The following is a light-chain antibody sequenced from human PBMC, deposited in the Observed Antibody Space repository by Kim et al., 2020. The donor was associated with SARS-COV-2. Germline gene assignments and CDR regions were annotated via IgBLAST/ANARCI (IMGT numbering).Light chain of an antibody. CDR2: TRD. CDR1: DRKNFM. Sequence: ALAETGTITCQWSDRKNFMASKYRKRPWTAPRILLYTRDTRQSGIPDRFSASSSKKTSSLTITGAQAEDEANYSCCSRDTNTDAVVFGGGTQLTVL. CDR3: CSRDTNTDAVV. J-gene: IGLJ2*01. V-gene: IGLV3-19*01.